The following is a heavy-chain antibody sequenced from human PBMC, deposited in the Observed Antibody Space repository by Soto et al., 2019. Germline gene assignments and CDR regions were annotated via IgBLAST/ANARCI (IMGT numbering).Heavy chain of an antibody. CDR3: VTDRWGGGGNDY. J-gene: IGHJ4*02. D-gene: IGHD3-16*01. CDR1: GLRFSGYS. CDR2: ISSSSSHV. Sequence: EVQLVESGGGLVRPGGSLRLSCITSGLRFSGYSMNWVRQAPGRGLEWVSAISSSSSHVFYTDSAKGRFTISRDNDKNTPQLQMTSLRVEVTAIYYCVTDRWGGGGNDYWGQGTLVTVSS. V-gene: IGHV3-21*01.